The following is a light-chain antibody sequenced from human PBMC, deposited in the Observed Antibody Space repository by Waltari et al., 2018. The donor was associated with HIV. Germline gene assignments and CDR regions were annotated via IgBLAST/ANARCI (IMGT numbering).Light chain of an antibody. Sequence: SVLAQPPSVSGTPGQGVTISCSGSNSNIGSNHVYWYRQLPGSAPPLLIYNNNPRPAGVPVRFSGSKSATSASLAISGLRSEDEADYYCAAWDDSLSAVVFGGGTKLTVL. CDR1: NSNIGSNH. CDR2: NNN. V-gene: IGLV1-47*01. J-gene: IGLJ2*01. CDR3: AAWDDSLSAVV.